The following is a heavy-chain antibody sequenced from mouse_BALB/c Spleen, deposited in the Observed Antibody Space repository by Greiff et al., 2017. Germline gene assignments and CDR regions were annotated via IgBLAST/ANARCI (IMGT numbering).Heavy chain of an antibody. CDR1: GDSITSGY. J-gene: IGHJ4*01. CDR3: ARGGYGKGYAMDY. Sequence: EVKVVESGPSLVQPSQTLSLTCSVTGDSITSGYWNWIRKFPGNKLEYMGYISYSGSTYYNPSLKSRISITRDTSKNQYYLQLNSVTTEDTATYYCARGGYGKGYAMDYWGQGTSVTVSS. CDR2: ISYSGST. V-gene: IGHV3-8*02. D-gene: IGHD2-10*02.